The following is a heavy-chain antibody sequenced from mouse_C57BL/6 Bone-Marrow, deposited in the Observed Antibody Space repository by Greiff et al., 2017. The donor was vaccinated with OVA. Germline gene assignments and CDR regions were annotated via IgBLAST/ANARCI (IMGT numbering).Heavy chain of an antibody. D-gene: IGHD2-1*01. CDR2: IYPRSGNT. V-gene: IGHV1-81*01. Sequence: SGAELARPGASVKLSCKASGYTFTSYGISWVKQRTGQGLEWIGEIYPRSGNTYYNEKFKGKATLTADKSSSTAYMELRSLTSEDSAVYFCARSGYYGNFFAYWGQGTLVTVSA. CDR3: ARSGYYGNFFAY. CDR1: GYTFTSYG. J-gene: IGHJ3*01.